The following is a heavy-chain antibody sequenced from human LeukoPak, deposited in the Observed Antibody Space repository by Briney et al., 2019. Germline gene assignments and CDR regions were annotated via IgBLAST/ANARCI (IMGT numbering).Heavy chain of an antibody. CDR2: ISASGGST. CDR1: GFTFTNSA. V-gene: IGHV3-23*01. D-gene: IGHD6-19*01. Sequence: GGSLRLSCAASGFTFTNSAMGWVRQAPGKGLEWVSSISASGGSTYYADSVKGRFTISRDSSKNTLYLQMNSLRVEDTAIYYCAKARSGWYLFDYWGQETLVTVSS. CDR3: AKARSGWYLFDY. J-gene: IGHJ4*02.